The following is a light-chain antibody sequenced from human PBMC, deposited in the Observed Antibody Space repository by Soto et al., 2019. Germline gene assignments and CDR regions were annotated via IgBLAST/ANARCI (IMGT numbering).Light chain of an antibody. CDR2: AAS. J-gene: IGKJ4*01. CDR3: QQSLRTPLT. V-gene: IGKV1-39*01. Sequence: DIQMTQSPSSLSASVGDRVTITCRASQTISRYLNWYQQRPGKAPMLLIYAASSLQSGVPSRFSGSGSGTDFTLTISSLQSEDLAVYYCQQSLRTPLTFGGGANVEIK. CDR1: QTISRY.